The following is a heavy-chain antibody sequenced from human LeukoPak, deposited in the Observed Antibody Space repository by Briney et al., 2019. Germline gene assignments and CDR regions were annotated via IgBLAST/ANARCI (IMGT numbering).Heavy chain of an antibody. D-gene: IGHD3-10*01. CDR2: ISGSGGST. Sequence: PGGSLRLSCAASGFTFSSYGMSWVRQAPGKGLEWVSAISGSGGSTYYADSVKGRFTISRDNSKNTLYLQMNSLRAEDTAVYYCAKSPTQLLWLGELNYWGQGTLVTVSS. CDR1: GFTFSSYG. V-gene: IGHV3-23*01. J-gene: IGHJ4*02. CDR3: AKSPTQLLWLGELNY.